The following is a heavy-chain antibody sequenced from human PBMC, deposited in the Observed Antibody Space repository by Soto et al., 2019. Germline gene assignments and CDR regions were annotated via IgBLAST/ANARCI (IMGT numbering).Heavy chain of an antibody. Sequence: ASVKVSCKASGYTFTGYYMHWVRQAPGQGLEWMGWINPNSGGTNYAQKFQGRVTMTRDTSISTAYMELSRLRSDDTAVYYCARDSMYSGSYVRPFDPWGQGTLVTVSS. D-gene: IGHD1-26*01. CDR2: INPNSGGT. CDR3: ARDSMYSGSYVRPFDP. V-gene: IGHV1-2*02. CDR1: GYTFTGYY. J-gene: IGHJ5*02.